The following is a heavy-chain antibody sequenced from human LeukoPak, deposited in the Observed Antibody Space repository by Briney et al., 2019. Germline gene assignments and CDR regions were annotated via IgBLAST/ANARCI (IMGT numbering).Heavy chain of an antibody. V-gene: IGHV3-74*01. CDR1: GFTFSNYW. J-gene: IGHJ5*01. CDR3: VRDWDHFDFDS. D-gene: IGHD1-14*01. CDR2: IKGDGSHA. Sequence: GGSLRLSCAASGFTFSNYWMHWVRQAPGKGLVWVSRIKGDGSHAVYADSVKGRFTISRDNAKNTLYLQMKSLRDEDTAVYYCVRDWDHFDFDSWGQGTLVTVSS.